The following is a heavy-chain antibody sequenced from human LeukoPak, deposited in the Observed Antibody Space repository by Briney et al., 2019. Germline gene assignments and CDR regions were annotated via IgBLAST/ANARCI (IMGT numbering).Heavy chain of an antibody. V-gene: IGHV1-69*13. CDR3: ARGREITLIATRYYFDC. D-gene: IGHD3-22*01. CDR1: GGTFSSSA. CDR2: IVPAFGVA. Sequence: SVKVSCKASGGTFSSSAISWVRQAPGQGLEWMGGIVPAFGVANYAQKFQGRVTITADESTTTAYMDLSSLRSEDTAVYYCARGREITLIATRYYFDCWGQGTLVTVSS. J-gene: IGHJ4*02.